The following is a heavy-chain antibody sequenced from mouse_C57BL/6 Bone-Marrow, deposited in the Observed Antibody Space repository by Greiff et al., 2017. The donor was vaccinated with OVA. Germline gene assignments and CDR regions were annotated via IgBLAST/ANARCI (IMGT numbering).Heavy chain of an antibody. J-gene: IGHJ4*01. V-gene: IGHV1-50*01. CDR1: GYTFTSYW. CDR3: ARSANWDLYAMDY. CDR2: IDPSDSYT. D-gene: IGHD4-1*01. Sequence: QVQLQQPGAELVKPGASVKLSCKASGYTFTSYWMQWVNQRPGQGLEWIGEIDPSDSYTNYNQKFKGKATLTVDTSSSTAYMQLSSLTSEDSAVYYCARSANWDLYAMDYWGQGTSVTVSS.